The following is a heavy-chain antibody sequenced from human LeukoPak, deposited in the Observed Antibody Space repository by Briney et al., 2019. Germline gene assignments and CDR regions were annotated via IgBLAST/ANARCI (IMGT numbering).Heavy chain of an antibody. V-gene: IGHV3-11*01. CDR2: ISSSATNI. D-gene: IGHD3-22*01. CDR1: GFTFRDYY. Sequence: KPGGSLRLSCAASGFTFRDYYMSWIRQAPGKGLEWFSYISSSATNIQYADSVKGRFTIPRDNAKNSLYLQMNSLRAEDTAFYYCARVDFYYDSSGYVGEYFQHWGQGTLVTVSS. CDR3: ARVDFYYDSSGYVGEYFQH. J-gene: IGHJ1*01.